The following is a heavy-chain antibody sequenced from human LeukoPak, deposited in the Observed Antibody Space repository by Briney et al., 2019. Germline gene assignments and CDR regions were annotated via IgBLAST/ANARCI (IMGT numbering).Heavy chain of an antibody. CDR1: GYTFSGYY. J-gene: IGHJ4*02. CDR3: ASLVYDSSGYSPLNY. D-gene: IGHD3-22*01. V-gene: IGHV1-2*02. Sequence: ASVKVSCKASGYTFSGYYMHWVRQAPGQGLEWMGWINPNSGGTNFAQKFQGRVTMTRDTSISTAYMELSRLRSDDTAVYYCASLVYDSSGYSPLNYWGQGTLVTVSS. CDR2: INPNSGGT.